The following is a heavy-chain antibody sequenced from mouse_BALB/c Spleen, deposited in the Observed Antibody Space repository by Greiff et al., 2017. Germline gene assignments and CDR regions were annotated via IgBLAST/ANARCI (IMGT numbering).Heavy chain of an antibody. V-gene: IGHV14-3*02. CDR2: IDPANGNT. Sequence: EVQLQQSGAELVKPGASVKLSCTASGFNIKDTYMHWVKQRPEQGLEWIGRIDPANGNTKYDPKFQGKATITADTTSNTAYLQLSSLTSEDTAVYYCARSLSTMIKGFAYWGQGTLVTVSA. CDR1: GFNIKDTY. J-gene: IGHJ3*01. CDR3: ARSLSTMIKGFAY. D-gene: IGHD2-4*01.